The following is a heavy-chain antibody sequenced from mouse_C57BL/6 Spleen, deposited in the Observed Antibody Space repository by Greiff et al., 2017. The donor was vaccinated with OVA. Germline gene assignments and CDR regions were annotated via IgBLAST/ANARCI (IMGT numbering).Heavy chain of an antibody. V-gene: IGHV1-64*01. J-gene: IGHJ2*01. D-gene: IGHD2-4*01. CDR3: AILYDYDDFDY. Sequence: QVQLQQPGAELVKPGASVKLSCKASGYTFTSYWMHWVKQRPGQGLEWIGMIHPNSGSTNYNEKFKSKATLTVDKSSSTAYMQLSSLTSEDSAVYYCAILYDYDDFDYWGQGTTLTVSS. CDR2: IHPNSGST. CDR1: GYTFTSYW.